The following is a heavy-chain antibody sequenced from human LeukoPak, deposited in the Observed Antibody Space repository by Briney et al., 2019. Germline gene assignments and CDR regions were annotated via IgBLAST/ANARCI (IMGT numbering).Heavy chain of an antibody. CDR1: GGSISGYY. J-gene: IGHJ4*02. Sequence: SETMSLTCTVSGGSISGYYWSWIRQPAGKGLEWIGRIYTSGSTNYNPSLKSRVTMSVDTSKNQFSLKLSSVTAADTAVYYCARGVINWFNYFDYWGQGTLVTVSS. CDR3: ARGVINWFNYFDY. D-gene: IGHD1-20*01. V-gene: IGHV4-4*07. CDR2: IYTSGST.